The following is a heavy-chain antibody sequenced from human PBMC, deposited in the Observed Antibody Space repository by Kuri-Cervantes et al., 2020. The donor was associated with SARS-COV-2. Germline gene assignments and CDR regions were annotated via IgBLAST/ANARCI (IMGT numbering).Heavy chain of an antibody. CDR3: ARLTTSYFDY. CDR1: RYSISSGYY. V-gene: IGHV4-38-2*01. Sequence: GSLRLSCAVSRYSISSGYYWGWIRQPPGKGLEWIGSIYHSGSTYYNPSLKSRVTISVDTSKNQFSLKLSSVTAADTAVYYCARLTTSYFDYWSQGTLVTVSS. D-gene: IGHD4-11*01. J-gene: IGHJ4*02. CDR2: IYHSGST.